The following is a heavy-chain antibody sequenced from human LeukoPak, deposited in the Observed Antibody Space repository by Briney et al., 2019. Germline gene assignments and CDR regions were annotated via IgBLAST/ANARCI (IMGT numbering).Heavy chain of an antibody. J-gene: IGHJ3*02. CDR3: ARDRRARDASLAFDI. Sequence: PSETLSLTCAVYGGSFSGYYWSWIRQPPGKGLEWIGYIYYSGSTNYNPSLKSRVTISVDTSKNQFSLKLSSVTAADTAVYYCARDRRARDASLAFDIWGQGTMVTVSP. CDR2: IYYSGST. D-gene: IGHD3-16*01. CDR1: GGSFSGYY. V-gene: IGHV4-59*01.